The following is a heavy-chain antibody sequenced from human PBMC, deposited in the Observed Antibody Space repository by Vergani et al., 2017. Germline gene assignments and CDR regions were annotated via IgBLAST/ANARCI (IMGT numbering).Heavy chain of an antibody. CDR2: TWYEANNK. V-gene: IGHV3-33*01. Sequence: QVQLVESGGGVVQPGRSRRLSCEGSGFPSNQYGMHWVRQAQGKGMEGGAVTWYEANNKQYADSVKGRFTISRDNSKSTMYLQMNSLRDEDTGVYYCARDLRLLYNRFDPWGQGTLVTVSS. J-gene: IGHJ5*02. CDR1: GFPSNQYG. CDR3: ARDLRLLYNRFDP. D-gene: IGHD1-14*01.